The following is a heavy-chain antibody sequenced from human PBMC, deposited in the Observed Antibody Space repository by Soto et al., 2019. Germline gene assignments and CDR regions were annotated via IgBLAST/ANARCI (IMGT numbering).Heavy chain of an antibody. CDR1: GYTFSSYG. D-gene: IGHD6-13*01. J-gene: IGHJ4*02. V-gene: IGHV1-18*01. Sequence: ASVKVSCKASGYTFSSYGISWARQAPGQGLEWMGWISAYNGNTKYAQKLQGRVTMTADTSTSTAYMELRSLRSDDTAVYYCARDLGQQLFDYWGQGTLVTVSS. CDR2: ISAYNGNT. CDR3: ARDLGQQLFDY.